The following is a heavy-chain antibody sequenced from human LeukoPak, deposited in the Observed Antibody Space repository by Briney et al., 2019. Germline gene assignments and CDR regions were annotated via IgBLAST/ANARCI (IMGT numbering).Heavy chain of an antibody. Sequence: GASVKVSCKASGYTFTSYDINWVRQATGQGLEWMGWISAYNGNTNYAQKLQGRVTMTTDTSTSTAYMELRSLRSDDTAVYYCARVAGRYCSSTSCYSIDYWGQGTLVTVSS. D-gene: IGHD2-2*02. CDR2: ISAYNGNT. CDR3: ARVAGRYCSSTSCYSIDY. V-gene: IGHV1-18*01. CDR1: GYTFTSYD. J-gene: IGHJ4*02.